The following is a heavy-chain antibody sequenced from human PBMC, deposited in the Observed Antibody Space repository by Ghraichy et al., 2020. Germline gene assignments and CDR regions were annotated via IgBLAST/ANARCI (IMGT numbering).Heavy chain of an antibody. D-gene: IGHD6-19*01. J-gene: IGHJ4*02. V-gene: IGHV3-33*01. CDR1: GFTFSNYG. CDR2: IWFDGSNE. CDR3: ARAAGVSVADRFDY. Sequence: GGSLRLSCAASGFTFSNYGMHWVRQAPGKGLEWVAVIWFDGSNENYADSVKGRFTISRDNSKNTLYLQMNSQRAEDTAVYYCARAAGVSVADRFDYWGQGTLVTVSS.